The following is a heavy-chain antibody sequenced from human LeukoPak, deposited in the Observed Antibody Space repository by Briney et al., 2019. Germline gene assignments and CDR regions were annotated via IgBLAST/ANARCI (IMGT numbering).Heavy chain of an antibody. J-gene: IGHJ6*04. CDR1: GFTFSSYA. CDR3: AREGIAAAPRSLDV. D-gene: IGHD6-13*01. V-gene: IGHV3-23*01. CDR2: ISGSGGST. Sequence: GGSLRLSCAASGFTFSSYAMSWVRQAPGKGLEWVSAISGSGGSTYYADCVKGRFTVSRDNSKNTLYLQMNSLRAEDTALYYCAREGIAAAPRSLDVWGKGTTVTVSS.